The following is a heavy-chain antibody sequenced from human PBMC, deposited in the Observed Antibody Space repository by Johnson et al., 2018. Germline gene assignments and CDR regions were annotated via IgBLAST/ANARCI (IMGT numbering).Heavy chain of an antibody. Sequence: QVQLVESGGGVVQPGRSLRLSCAASGFTFSSYGMHWVRQAPGKGLERVAVISYDGSTKYYADSVKGRFTISRDNSKNTLYLQMNSLRAEDTAVYYCARAESSTHYGMDVWGQGTTVTVSS. V-gene: IGHV3-33*05. D-gene: IGHD6-13*01. J-gene: IGHJ6*02. CDR2: ISYDGSTK. CDR3: ARAESSTHYGMDV. CDR1: GFTFSSYG.